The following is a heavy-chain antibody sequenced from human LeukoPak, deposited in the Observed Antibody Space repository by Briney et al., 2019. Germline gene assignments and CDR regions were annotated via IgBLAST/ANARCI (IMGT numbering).Heavy chain of an antibody. Sequence: GASVKVSCKASGYTFTSYGINWVRQAPGQGLDWMGWISAYNGNTNYAQKLQGRVTMTTDTSTSTAYIEVRSLGSDDTAVYYCARGRGNQGSWANWFDPWGQGTLVTVSS. CDR1: GYTFTSYG. CDR2: ISAYNGNT. V-gene: IGHV1-18*01. D-gene: IGHD6-13*01. CDR3: ARGRGNQGSWANWFDP. J-gene: IGHJ5*02.